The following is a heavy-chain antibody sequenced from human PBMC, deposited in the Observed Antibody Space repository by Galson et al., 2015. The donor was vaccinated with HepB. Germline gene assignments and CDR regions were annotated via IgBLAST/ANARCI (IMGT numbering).Heavy chain of an antibody. D-gene: IGHD2-2*01. CDR3: ARDQGYCSCITCLIYHY. CDR2: ISENGGST. CDR1: GLTFKSHS. Sequence: SLRLSCAASGLTFKSHSMSWVRQAPGKGLEWVSAISENGGSTHYADSVTGRFTISRDNSKNTMYLQMNSVRAEDTAVYYCARDQGYCSCITCLIYHYWGQGTLVTVS. V-gene: IGHV3-23*01. J-gene: IGHJ4*02.